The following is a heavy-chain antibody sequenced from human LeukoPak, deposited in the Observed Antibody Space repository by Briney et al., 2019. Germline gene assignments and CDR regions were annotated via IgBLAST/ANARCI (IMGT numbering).Heavy chain of an antibody. Sequence: PGGPLRLSCAASGFTFSNAWMSWVRQAPGKGLEWVGRIKSKTDGGTTDYAAPVKGRFTISRDDSKNTLYLQMNSLKTEDTAVYYCTTDEHIWYYFDYWSQGTLVTVSS. CDR3: TTDEHIWYYFDY. J-gene: IGHJ4*02. V-gene: IGHV3-15*01. D-gene: IGHD2-21*01. CDR1: GFTFSNAW. CDR2: IKSKTDGGTT.